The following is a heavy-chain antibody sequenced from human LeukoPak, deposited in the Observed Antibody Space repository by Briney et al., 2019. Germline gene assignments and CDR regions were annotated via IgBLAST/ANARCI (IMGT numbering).Heavy chain of an antibody. J-gene: IGHJ4*02. CDR2: ISSSSSYI. CDR1: GFTFSSYW. D-gene: IGHD6-6*01. CDR3: ARGPPMGSSSAYFDY. V-gene: IGHV3-21*01. Sequence: GGSLRLSCAASGFTFSSYWMHWVRQAPGKGLEWVSSISSSSSYIYYADSVKGRFTISRDNAKNSLYLQMNSLRAEDTAVYYCARGPPMGSSSAYFDYWGQGTLVTVSS.